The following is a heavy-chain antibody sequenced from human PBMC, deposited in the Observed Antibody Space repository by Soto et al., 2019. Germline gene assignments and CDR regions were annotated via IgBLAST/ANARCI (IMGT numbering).Heavy chain of an antibody. J-gene: IGHJ5*02. V-gene: IGHV6-1*01. Sequence: SQTLALTCVVSGDSVSSNSAAWNWIRQSPSRGLEWLRRTYYKSKWYNDYAVSVNRRITINPDASKHQFSLQLNSVTPEDATVYYCARKIGPECSPSWLDPWGQGTLVTVSS. D-gene: IGHD2-15*01. CDR2: TYYKSKWYN. CDR1: GDSVSSNSAA. CDR3: ARKIGPECSPSWLDP.